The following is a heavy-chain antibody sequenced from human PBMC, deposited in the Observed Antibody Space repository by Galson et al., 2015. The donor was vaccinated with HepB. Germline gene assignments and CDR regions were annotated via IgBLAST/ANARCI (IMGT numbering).Heavy chain of an antibody. J-gene: IGHJ4*02. CDR2: ISSSSSTI. CDR1: GFTFSSYS. Sequence: SLRLSCAASGFTFSSYSMNWVRQAPGKGLEWVSYISSSSSTIYYADSVKGRFTISRDNAKNSLYLQMNSLRDEDTAVYYCVMAVALGPYYFDYWGQGTLVTVSS. CDR3: VMAVALGPYYFDY. D-gene: IGHD6-19*01. V-gene: IGHV3-48*02.